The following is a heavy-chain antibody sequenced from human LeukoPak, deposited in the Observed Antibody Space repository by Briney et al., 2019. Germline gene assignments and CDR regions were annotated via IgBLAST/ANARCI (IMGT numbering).Heavy chain of an antibody. D-gene: IGHD3-16*01. Sequence: GGSLRLSCAASGFTFSSYGMHWVRQAPGKGLEWVAVIWYDGSNKYYADSVKGRFTISRDNSKNTVYLQMNSLRVEDTAVYYCARDQRPGWGEYFQHWGQGTLVTVSS. CDR2: IWYDGSNK. CDR3: ARDQRPGWGEYFQH. CDR1: GFTFSSYG. V-gene: IGHV3-33*08. J-gene: IGHJ1*01.